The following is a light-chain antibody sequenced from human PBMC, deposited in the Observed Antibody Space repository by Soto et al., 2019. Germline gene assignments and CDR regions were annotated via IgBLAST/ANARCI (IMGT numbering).Light chain of an antibody. Sequence: DIQMTQSPASLSASVGDRVTITCRASQSISTYLNWFQQKPGKALKLLIYSASSLQGGGPSRFSGSGSGTDFTLTISNLQPEDFATYYCQQSYSTLYTFGQGTKLEIK. CDR3: QQSYSTLYT. CDR2: SAS. CDR1: QSISTY. J-gene: IGKJ2*01. V-gene: IGKV1-39*01.